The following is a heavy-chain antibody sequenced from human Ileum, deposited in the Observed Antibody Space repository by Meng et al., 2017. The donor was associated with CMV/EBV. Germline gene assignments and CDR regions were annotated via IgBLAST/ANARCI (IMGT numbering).Heavy chain of an antibody. CDR1: GFTFSDYA. CDR3: ARGSVSYLSWFDP. CDR2: ISNDGDNK. J-gene: IGHJ5*02. D-gene: IGHD1-26*01. Sequence: GGPLRLSCAAAGFTFSDYAMDWVRQAPGKGLEWVAVISNDGDNKYYADAVRGRFSISRDNPRNTLYLQMNSLRVEDTAVYYCARGSVSYLSWFDPWGQGTLVTVSS. V-gene: IGHV3-30-3*01.